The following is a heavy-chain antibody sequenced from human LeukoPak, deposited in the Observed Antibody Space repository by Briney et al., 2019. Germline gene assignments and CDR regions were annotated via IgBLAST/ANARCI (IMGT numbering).Heavy chain of an antibody. CDR3: ARDYYGSGSSFDY. J-gene: IGHJ4*02. CDR1: GFTFSSYS. CDR2: ISSSSSYI. D-gene: IGHD3-10*01. Sequence: GGSLRLSCAASGFTFSSYSMNWVRQAPGKGLEWASSISSSSSYIYYADSVKGRFTISRDNVKNSLYLQMNRLRAEDTAVYYCARDYYGSGSSFDYWGQGTLVTVSS. V-gene: IGHV3-21*01.